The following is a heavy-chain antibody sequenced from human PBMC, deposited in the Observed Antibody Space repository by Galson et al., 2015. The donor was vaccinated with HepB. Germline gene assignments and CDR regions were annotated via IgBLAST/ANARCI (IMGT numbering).Heavy chain of an antibody. D-gene: IGHD4/OR15-4a*01. CDR3: AKDLGVYSAYYPTDY. V-gene: IGHV3-30*18. CDR2: ISHDETNR. CDR1: GFSFSSYG. Sequence: SLRLSCAASGFSFSSYGMHWVRQAPGKGLEWVAIISHDETNRYYADSVKGRFAISRDNSKNTLYLQMNILSPEDTAIYYCAKDLGVYSAYYPTDYWGQGTLVIVSS. J-gene: IGHJ4*02.